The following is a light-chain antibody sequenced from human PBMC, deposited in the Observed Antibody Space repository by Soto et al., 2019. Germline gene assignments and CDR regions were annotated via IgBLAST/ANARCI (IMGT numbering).Light chain of an antibody. Sequence: EIVLTQSPGTLSLSPGERATLSCRASQSVSSSYLAWYQQKTGQAPRLLIYGASNRATGIPDRFSGSGSGTDFTLNISSLEPEDFAVYYCHQRSNWPPLLTFGGGTKVDIK. CDR1: QSVSSSY. CDR3: HQRSNWPPLLT. CDR2: GAS. V-gene: IGKV3D-20*02. J-gene: IGKJ4*01.